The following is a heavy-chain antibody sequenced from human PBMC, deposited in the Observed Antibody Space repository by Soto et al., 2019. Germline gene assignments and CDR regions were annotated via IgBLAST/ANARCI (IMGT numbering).Heavy chain of an antibody. V-gene: IGHV4-59*01. CDR2: IYYSGST. J-gene: IGHJ4*02. CDR1: GGSISSYY. D-gene: IGHD5-18*01. CDR3: ARFPRGYSYGHFDY. Sequence: QVQLQASGPGLVKPSETLSLTCTVSGGSISSYYWSWIRQPPGKGLEWIGYIYYSGSTNYNPSLKSRVTISVDTSKNQFSLKLSSVTAADTAVYYCARFPRGYSYGHFDYWGQGTLVTVSS.